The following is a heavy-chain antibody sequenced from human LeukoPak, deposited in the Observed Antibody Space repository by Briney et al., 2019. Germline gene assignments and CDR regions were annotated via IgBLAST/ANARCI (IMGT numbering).Heavy chain of an antibody. V-gene: IGHV3-49*04. Sequence: QPGRSLRLSCTASGFTFGDYAMGWVRQAPGKGLEWIGFIRSQTYGGTTEYAASVKGRFIISRDDSKNTAYLQMNSLKPEDIAVYYCTRVQTATFDYWGQGTLVTVSS. CDR2: IRSQTYGGTT. D-gene: IGHD5-18*01. J-gene: IGHJ4*02. CDR1: GFTFGDYA. CDR3: TRVQTATFDY.